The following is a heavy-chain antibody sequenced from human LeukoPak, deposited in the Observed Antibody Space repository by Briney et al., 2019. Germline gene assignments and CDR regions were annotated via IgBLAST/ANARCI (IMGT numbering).Heavy chain of an antibody. D-gene: IGHD3-10*01. CDR2: VYYSGST. CDR3: ARVTFQGITMLRAYYFDF. V-gene: IGHV4-59*01. CDR1: VGSISSYF. Sequence: SETLSLTCTVSVGSISSYFGSWIRQPPGQGLEWIGYVYYSGSTNYNPSLKSRVTFSVDTSKNQFPLRLSSVTAADTAVYFCARVTFQGITMLRAYYFDFWGQGTLVTVSS. J-gene: IGHJ4*02.